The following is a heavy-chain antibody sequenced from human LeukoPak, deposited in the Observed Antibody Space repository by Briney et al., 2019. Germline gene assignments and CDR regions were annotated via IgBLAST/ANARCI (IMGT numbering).Heavy chain of an antibody. V-gene: IGHV3-48*03. CDR3: ARPGYSSSWSAFDI. J-gene: IGHJ3*02. CDR2: ITSSGSTI. D-gene: IGHD6-13*01. CDR1: GFTFSAYD. Sequence: GESLRLSCAASGFTFSAYDMNWVRQAPGKGLEWVSHITSSGSTIYYADSVKGRFTASRDNAKNSLYLQMNSLRAEDTAVYYCARPGYSSSWSAFDIWGQGTMVTVSS.